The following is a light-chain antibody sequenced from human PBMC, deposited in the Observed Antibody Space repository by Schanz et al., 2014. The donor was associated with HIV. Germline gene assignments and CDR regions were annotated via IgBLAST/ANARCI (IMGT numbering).Light chain of an antibody. Sequence: EIVLTQSPGSLSLSPGGRATLSCGASQSLSSAYLAWYQQKRAQPPRLVIYATSTRAAGIPDRFSGTGSGTDFTLTISRLEPEDFAVYYCHHYGDSRGTFGGGTEVDI. V-gene: IGKV3-20*01. J-gene: IGKJ4*02. CDR3: HHYGDSRGT. CDR1: QSLSSAY. CDR2: ATS.